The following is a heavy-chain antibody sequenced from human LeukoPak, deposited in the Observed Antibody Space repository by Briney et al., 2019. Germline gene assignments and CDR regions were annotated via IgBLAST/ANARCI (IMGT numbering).Heavy chain of an antibody. CDR1: GAILIELS. V-gene: IGHV1-24*01. CDR2: FDPEDGET. CDR3: ATAPPGYTSGPYDFEY. D-gene: IGHD1-1*01. Sequence: ASVKVSCKVSGAILIELSIHWVRQAPGKGLEWMGGFDPEDGETIYAQKFQGRVTMTEDTSTDTAYMELSSLRSEDTAVYYCATAPPGYTSGPYDFEYWGQGTLVTVSS. J-gene: IGHJ4*02.